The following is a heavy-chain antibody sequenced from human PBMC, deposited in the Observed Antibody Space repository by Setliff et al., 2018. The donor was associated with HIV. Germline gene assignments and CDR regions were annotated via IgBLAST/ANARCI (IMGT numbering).Heavy chain of an antibody. CDR1: GYTFDKYY. CDR3: ARRNDYYYYMDV. Sequence: GESLKISCQGSGYTFDKYYIAWVRQMPGKGLEWMGLIYPDDSYTTYSPAFEGHVTFSADKSNSTAYRQWSSLKASDTAMYYCARRNDYYYYMDVWGAGTTVTVSS. V-gene: IGHV5-51*01. CDR2: IYPDDSYT. J-gene: IGHJ6*03.